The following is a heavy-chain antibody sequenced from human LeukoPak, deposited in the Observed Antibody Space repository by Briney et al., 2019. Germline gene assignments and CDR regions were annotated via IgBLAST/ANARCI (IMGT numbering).Heavy chain of an antibody. D-gene: IGHD6-13*01. CDR2: IKEDGSEK. J-gene: IGHJ4*02. Sequence: GGSLRLSCAASGFTFRNHWLSGVRQAPGKGLEWVANIKEDGSEKYYVDSVKGRFTISKDNAKDSLYLQVNSLRAEDTAVYHCARDRPGYYYDYWGRGTLVTVSS. CDR3: ARDRPGYYYDY. CDR1: GFTFRNHW. V-gene: IGHV3-7*01.